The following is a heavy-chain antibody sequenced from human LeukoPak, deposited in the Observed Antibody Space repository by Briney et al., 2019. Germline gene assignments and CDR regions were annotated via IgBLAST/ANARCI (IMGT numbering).Heavy chain of an antibody. CDR2: ISGSGGST. CDR3: AKKYGSGWYGDY. Sequence: GGSLRLSCAASGFTFSSYAMSRVRQAPGKGLEWVSAISGSGGSTYYADSVKGRFTISRDNSKNTLYLQMNSLRAEDTAVYYCAKKYGSGWYGDYWGQGTLVTVSS. CDR1: GFTFSSYA. V-gene: IGHV3-23*01. J-gene: IGHJ4*02. D-gene: IGHD6-19*01.